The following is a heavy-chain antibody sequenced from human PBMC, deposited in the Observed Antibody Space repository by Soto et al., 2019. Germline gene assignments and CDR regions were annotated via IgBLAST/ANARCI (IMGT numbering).Heavy chain of an antibody. D-gene: IGHD3-22*01. J-gene: IGHJ6*02. Sequence: EVQLVESGGGLVQPGGSLRLSCAASGFTFSSYDMHWVRQATGKGLEWVSAIGTAGDPYYPGSVKGRFTISRENAKNSLYLQMNSLRAGDTAVYYCARALSYDYYYGMDVWGQGTTVTVSS. V-gene: IGHV3-13*05. CDR1: GFTFSSYD. CDR2: IGTAGDP. CDR3: ARALSYDYYYGMDV.